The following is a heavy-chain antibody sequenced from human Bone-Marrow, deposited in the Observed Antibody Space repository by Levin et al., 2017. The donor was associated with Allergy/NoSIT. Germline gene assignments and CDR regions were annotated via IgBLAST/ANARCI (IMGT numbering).Heavy chain of an antibody. Sequence: GASVKVSCKASGYTFTGYYMHWVRQAPGQGLEWMGWINPNSGGTNYAQKFQGRVTMTRDTSISTAYMELSRLRSDDTAVYYCARGHYYDSSGYLDYFDYWGQGTLVTVSS. J-gene: IGHJ4*02. V-gene: IGHV1-2*02. CDR2: INPNSGGT. CDR1: GYTFTGYY. CDR3: ARGHYYDSSGYLDYFDY. D-gene: IGHD3-22*01.